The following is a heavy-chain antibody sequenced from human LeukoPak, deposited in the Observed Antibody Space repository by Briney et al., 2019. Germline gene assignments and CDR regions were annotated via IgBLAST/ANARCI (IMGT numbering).Heavy chain of an antibody. D-gene: IGHD3-22*01. CDR1: GGSISSTSWY. Sequence: SETLSLTCTVSGGSISSTSWYWGWIRQPPGKGLEWIGSIYYSGSTSYNPSLKSRVTMSVDTSKNQFSLKLSSVTAADTAVYYCARPDYDSSGSYYDNWFDPWGQGTLVTVSS. V-gene: IGHV4-39*01. J-gene: IGHJ5*02. CDR3: ARPDYDSSGSYYDNWFDP. CDR2: IYYSGST.